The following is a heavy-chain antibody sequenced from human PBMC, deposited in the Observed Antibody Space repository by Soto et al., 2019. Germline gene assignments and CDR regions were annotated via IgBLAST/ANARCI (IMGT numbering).Heavy chain of an antibody. CDR2: ISSSSSYI. J-gene: IGHJ3*01. D-gene: IGHD6-19*01. CDR1: GFTFSSYS. CDR3: ASSGYSGGWYYPFDF. V-gene: IGHV3-21*01. Sequence: PGGSLRLSCAASGFTFSSYSMNWVRQAPGKGLEWVSSISSSSSYIYYADSVKGRLPIPGENAKNPLYLKINSRGAEDRVVFYCASSGYSGGWYYPFDFGGQGKTVPAS.